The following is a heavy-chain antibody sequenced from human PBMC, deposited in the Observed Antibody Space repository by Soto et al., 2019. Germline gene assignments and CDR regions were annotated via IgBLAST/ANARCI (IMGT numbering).Heavy chain of an antibody. CDR2: IYGGGTT. CDR1: GFAVSSNY. J-gene: IGHJ4*02. Sequence: EVQLVESGGGLIQPGGSLRLSCAASGFAVSSNYMTWVRQAPGKGLEWVSVIYGGGTTYYADSVKGRFTITRDTSKNTLYLQMNSLRAENTAVYYCVQTTGWPGCDFWGQGTLVTVSS. CDR3: VQTTGWPGCDF. V-gene: IGHV3-53*01. D-gene: IGHD6-19*01.